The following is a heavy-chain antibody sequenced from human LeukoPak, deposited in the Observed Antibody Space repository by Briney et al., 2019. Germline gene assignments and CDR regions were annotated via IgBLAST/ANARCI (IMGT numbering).Heavy chain of an antibody. CDR1: GGPFSSYA. D-gene: IGHD3-3*01. J-gene: IGHJ6*03. CDR3: ARAITIFGVVINYYYYYYMDV. Sequence: SSVKVSCKASGGPFSSYAISWVRQAPGQGLEWMGGIIPIFGTANYAQKFQGRVTITADESTSTAYMELSSLRSEDTAVYYCARAITIFGVVINYYYYYYMDVWGKGTTVTVSS. V-gene: IGHV1-69*01. CDR2: IIPIFGTA.